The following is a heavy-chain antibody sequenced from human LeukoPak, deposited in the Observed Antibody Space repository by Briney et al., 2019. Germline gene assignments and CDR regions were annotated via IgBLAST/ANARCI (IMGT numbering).Heavy chain of an antibody. D-gene: IGHD3-3*01. Sequence: GASVKVSCKASGGTFSSYAISWVRQAPGQGLEWMGGIIPIFGTANYAQKFQGRVTITTDESTSTAYMELSSLRSEDTAVYYCARDVVEPGHGPGPQYDFWSGYSPNWFDPWGQGTLVTVSS. CDR1: GGTFSSYA. CDR2: IIPIFGTA. V-gene: IGHV1-69*05. J-gene: IGHJ5*02. CDR3: ARDVVEPGHGPGPQYDFWSGYSPNWFDP.